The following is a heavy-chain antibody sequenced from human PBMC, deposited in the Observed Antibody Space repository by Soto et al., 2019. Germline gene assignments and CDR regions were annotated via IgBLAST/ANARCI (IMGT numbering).Heavy chain of an antibody. Sequence: SVKVSCKASGGTFSSYAISWVRQAPGQGLEWMGGIIPIFGTANYAQKFQGRVTITADESTSTAYMELSSLRSEDTAVYYCARDSSMVAGNYYYYYGMDVWGQGTTVTSP. D-gene: IGHD6-19*01. J-gene: IGHJ6*02. CDR2: IIPIFGTA. V-gene: IGHV1-69*13. CDR3: ARDSSMVAGNYYYYYGMDV. CDR1: GGTFSSYA.